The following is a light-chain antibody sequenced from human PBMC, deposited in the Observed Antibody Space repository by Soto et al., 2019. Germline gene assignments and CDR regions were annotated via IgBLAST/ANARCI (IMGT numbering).Light chain of an antibody. V-gene: IGLV4-69*01. J-gene: IGLJ2*01. CDR1: SGHSSYA. Sequence: QLVLTQSPSASASLGASVKLTCTLSSGHSSYAIAWHQQQPEKGPRYLMKLTSDGSHSKGDGIPDRFSGSSSGAERYLTISSLQSEDEADYYCQTWGTGMVFGGGTKVTVL. CDR3: QTWGTGMV. CDR2: LTSDGSH.